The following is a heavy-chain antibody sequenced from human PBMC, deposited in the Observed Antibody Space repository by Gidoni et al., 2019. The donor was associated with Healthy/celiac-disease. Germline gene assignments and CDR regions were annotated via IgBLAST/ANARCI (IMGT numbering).Heavy chain of an antibody. J-gene: IGHJ4*02. CDR1: GSSCSSYA. CDR3: AKVLTYYYGSGTHFDY. CDR2: ISGSGGST. Sequence: EVQLLESGGGWVQPGGSLSIYCAASGSSCSSYAMSWVRQAPGKGLEWVSAISGSGGSTYYADSVKGRLTISRDKSKNTMYLQMNSLRAEDTAVYYCAKVLTYYYGSGTHFDYWGQGTLVTVSS. V-gene: IGHV3-23*01. D-gene: IGHD3-10*01.